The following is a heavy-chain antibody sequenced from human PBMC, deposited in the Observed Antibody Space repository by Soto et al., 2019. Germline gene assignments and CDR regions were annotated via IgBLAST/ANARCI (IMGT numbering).Heavy chain of an antibody. J-gene: IGHJ6*02. D-gene: IGHD6-13*01. CDR1: GGTFSSYA. Sequence: QVQLVQSGAEVKKPGSSVKVSCKASGGTFSSYAISWVRQAPGQGLEWMGGIIPIFGTANYAQKFQGRVTITADESTSTAYMELSSLRSEDTAVYYCASPVSSWSNQNYYYYCMDVWGQGTTVTVSS. CDR3: ASPVSSWSNQNYYYYCMDV. V-gene: IGHV1-69*01. CDR2: IIPIFGTA.